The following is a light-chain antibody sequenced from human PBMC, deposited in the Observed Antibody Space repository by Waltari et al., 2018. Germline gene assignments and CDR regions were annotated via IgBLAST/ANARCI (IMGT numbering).Light chain of an antibody. CDR1: SSDLGTSNY. Sequence: QTALTQPASVSGSPGQSITISCTGASSDLGTSNYVSWYQQHPGKAPKLMIYAVSNRPSAVSDRFSGSKSANTASLTISGLRAEDEAYYYCSSSSTFTTLVVFGGGTKLTVL. CDR2: AVS. CDR3: SSSSTFTTLVV. V-gene: IGLV2-14*03. J-gene: IGLJ2*01.